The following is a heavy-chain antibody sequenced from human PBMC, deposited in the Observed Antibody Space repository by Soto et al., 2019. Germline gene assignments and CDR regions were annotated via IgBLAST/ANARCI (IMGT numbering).Heavy chain of an antibody. J-gene: IGHJ3*02. CDR1: GYTFTSYG. Sequence: GASVKVSCKASGYTFTSYGISWVRQAPGQGLEWMGWISAYNGNTNYAQKLQGRVTMTTDTPTSIAYMELRSLRSDDTAVYYCARDTYGGNSIHAFDIWGQGTMVTV. CDR2: ISAYNGNT. CDR3: ARDTYGGNSIHAFDI. V-gene: IGHV1-18*01. D-gene: IGHD4-17*01.